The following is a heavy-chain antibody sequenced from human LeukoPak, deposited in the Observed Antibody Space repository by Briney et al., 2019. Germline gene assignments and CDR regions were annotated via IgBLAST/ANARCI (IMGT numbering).Heavy chain of an antibody. CDR3: ARDFASGNVRDY. CDR1: GGSISSYF. V-gene: IGHV4-59*01. Sequence: SETLSLTCTVSGGSISSYFWGWIRQPPGKGLEWIGYIYYSGSTNYNPSLKSRVTISVDTSKNQFSLKLRSVTAADTAVYYCARDFASGNVRDYWGQGTLVTVSS. CDR2: IYYSGST. J-gene: IGHJ4*02. D-gene: IGHD3-10*01.